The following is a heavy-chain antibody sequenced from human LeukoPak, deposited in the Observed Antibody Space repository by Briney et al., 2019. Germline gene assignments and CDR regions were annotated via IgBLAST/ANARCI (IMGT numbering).Heavy chain of an antibody. CDR2: VSYSGRT. Sequence: SETLSLTCTVSGDSISSSNYYWGWIRQPPGKGLEWIGSVSYSGRTYYNPSLKGRVTISVDPSKHQFSLKLSSVTAADTAVYYCARHSSASYYHGSGSYYNVNWGQGTLVTVSS. V-gene: IGHV4-39*01. D-gene: IGHD3-10*01. J-gene: IGHJ4*02. CDR3: ARHSSASYYHGSGSYYNVN. CDR1: GDSISSSNYY.